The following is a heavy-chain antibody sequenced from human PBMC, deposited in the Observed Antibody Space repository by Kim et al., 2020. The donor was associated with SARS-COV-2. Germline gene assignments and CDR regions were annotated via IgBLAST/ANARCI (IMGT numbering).Heavy chain of an antibody. CDR1: GFTFSSYA. D-gene: IGHD2-2*01. Sequence: GGSLRLSCAASGFTFSSYAMSWVRQAPGKGLEWVSAISGSGGSTYYADSVKGRFTISRDNSKNTLYLQMNSLRAEDTAVYYCATWGYCSSTSCYGVAFDIWGQGTMVTVSS. J-gene: IGHJ3*02. CDR3: ATWGYCSSTSCYGVAFDI. CDR2: ISGSGGST. V-gene: IGHV3-23*01.